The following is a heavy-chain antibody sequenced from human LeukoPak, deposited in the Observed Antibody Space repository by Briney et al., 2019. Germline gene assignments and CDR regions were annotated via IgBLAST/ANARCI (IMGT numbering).Heavy chain of an antibody. CDR2: INSDGSST. CDR3: ARSRGYGYYMDV. D-gene: IGHD3-10*01. CDR1: GFTFSSYW. Sequence: GGSLRLSCAASGFTFSSYWMHWVRQAPGKGLVWVSRINSDGSSTSYADSVKGRFTISRDNAKNTLYMQMNSLRAEDTALYYCARSRGYGYYMDVWGKGTTVTISS. J-gene: IGHJ6*03. V-gene: IGHV3-74*01.